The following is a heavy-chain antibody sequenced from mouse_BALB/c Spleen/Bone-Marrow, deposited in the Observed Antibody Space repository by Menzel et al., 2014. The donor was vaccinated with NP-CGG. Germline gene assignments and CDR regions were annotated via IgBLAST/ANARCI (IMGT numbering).Heavy chain of an antibody. CDR2: ISDGGSYT. V-gene: IGHV5-4*02. J-gene: IGHJ4*01. Sequence: DVQLVESGGGLVKPGGSLKLSCAASGFTFSDYYMYWVRQTPEKRLEWVATISDGGSYTYYPDSVKGRFTISRDNAKNNLYLQMSSLKSEDTAMYYCARGNYGNYGAMDYWGQGTSVTVSS. CDR1: GFTFSDYY. D-gene: IGHD2-1*01. CDR3: ARGNYGNYGAMDY.